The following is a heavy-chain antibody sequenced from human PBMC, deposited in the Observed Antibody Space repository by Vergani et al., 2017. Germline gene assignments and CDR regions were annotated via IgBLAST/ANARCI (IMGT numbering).Heavy chain of an antibody. V-gene: IGHV4-61*02. Sequence: QVQLQESGPGLVKPSQTLSLTCTVSGGSISSGSYYWSWIRQPAGKGLEWIGRIYTSGSTNYNPSLKSRVTMSVDTSKNQFSLKLSSVTAADTAVYYCARDIEASYYYDSSGYYSHPFFDYWGQGTLVTVSS. D-gene: IGHD3-22*01. J-gene: IGHJ4*02. CDR3: ARDIEASYYYDSSGYYSHPFFDY. CDR2: IYTSGST. CDR1: GGSISSGSYY.